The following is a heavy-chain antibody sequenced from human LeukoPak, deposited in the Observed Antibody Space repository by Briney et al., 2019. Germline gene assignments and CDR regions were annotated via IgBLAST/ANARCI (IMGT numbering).Heavy chain of an antibody. V-gene: IGHV4-59*12. CDR1: GGSISRYS. J-gene: IGHJ4*02. D-gene: IGHD5-24*01. Sequence: PSETLSLTCTVSGGSISRYSWSWIRKPPGKGLEWIGYIYSSGSTNYKPSLKSRVTISVDTSKNQFSLKLSSVTAADTAVYYCARAPEDGYNYNYWGQGTLVTVSS. CDR3: ARAPEDGYNYNY. CDR2: IYSSGST.